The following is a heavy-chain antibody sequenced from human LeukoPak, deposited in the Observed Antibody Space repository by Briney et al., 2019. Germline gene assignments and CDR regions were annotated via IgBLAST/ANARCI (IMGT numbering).Heavy chain of an antibody. CDR1: GGSISSYY. J-gene: IGHJ4*02. Sequence: SETLSLTCTVSGGSISSYYWSWIRQPPGKGLEWIGYIYYSGSTNYNPSLKSRVTISVDTSKNQFSLKLSSVTAADTAVYYCAGTAMPKGPYRFDYWGQGTLVTVSS. D-gene: IGHD5-18*01. CDR3: AGTAMPKGPYRFDY. CDR2: IYYSGST. V-gene: IGHV4-59*08.